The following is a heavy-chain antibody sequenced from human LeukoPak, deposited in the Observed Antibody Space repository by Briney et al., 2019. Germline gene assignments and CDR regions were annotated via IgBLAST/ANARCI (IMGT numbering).Heavy chain of an antibody. CDR3: AKGTFDWSFPLYFDS. D-gene: IGHD3-9*01. V-gene: IGHV3-74*01. Sequence: GSLRLSCAASGFIFSSYWMHWVRHAPGKGLAWVSRINTDGSSTSYADSVKGRFTISRDNAKNTLYLQMNSLGVEDTAVYYCAKGTFDWSFPLYFDSWGQGILVTVSS. J-gene: IGHJ4*02. CDR1: GFIFSSYW. CDR2: INTDGSST.